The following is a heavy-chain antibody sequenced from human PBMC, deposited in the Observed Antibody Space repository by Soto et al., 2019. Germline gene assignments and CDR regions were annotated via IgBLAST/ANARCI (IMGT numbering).Heavy chain of an antibody. CDR3: ASSGKTYYYYGMDV. CDR1: GGTFSSYA. J-gene: IGHJ6*02. Sequence: SVKVSCKASGGTFSSYAISSVRQAPGQGLEWMGGIIPIFGTANYAQKFQGRVTITADESTSTAYMELSSLRSENTAVYYCASSGKTYYYYGMDVWGQGTTVTVSS. V-gene: IGHV1-69*13. D-gene: IGHD6-19*01. CDR2: IIPIFGTA.